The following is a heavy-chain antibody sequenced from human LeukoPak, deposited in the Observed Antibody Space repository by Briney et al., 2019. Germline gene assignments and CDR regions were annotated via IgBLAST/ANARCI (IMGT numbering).Heavy chain of an antibody. D-gene: IGHD3-10*01. Sequence: PGGTLRLSCAASGFTFSVYSMNWVRQAPGKGLEWVSFISSSSSYIYYADSVKGRFTISRDNAKNSLYLQMNSLRAEDTAVYYCARGEYGSGSYHIDYWGQGTLVTVSS. CDR3: ARGEYGSGSYHIDY. V-gene: IGHV3-21*01. CDR2: ISSSSSYI. CDR1: GFTFSVYS. J-gene: IGHJ4*02.